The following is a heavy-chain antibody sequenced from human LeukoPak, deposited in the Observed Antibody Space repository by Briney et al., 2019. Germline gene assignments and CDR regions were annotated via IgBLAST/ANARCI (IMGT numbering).Heavy chain of an antibody. J-gene: IGHJ4*02. Sequence: SQTLSLTCTVSGGSISSGSYYWSWIRQPAGKGLEWIGRIYTSGSTNYNPSLKSRVTISVDTSKNQFSLKLSSVTAADTAVYYCARDFFHGHCAGPSCFLLDYWGQGSLVTVSS. V-gene: IGHV4-61*02. CDR1: GGSISSGSYY. D-gene: IGHD2-8*02. CDR3: ARDFFHGHCAGPSCFLLDY. CDR2: IYTSGST.